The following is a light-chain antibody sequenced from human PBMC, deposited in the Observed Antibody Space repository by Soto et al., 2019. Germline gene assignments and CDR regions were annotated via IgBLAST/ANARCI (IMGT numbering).Light chain of an antibody. CDR2: DAS. CDR1: QSVSSN. J-gene: IGKJ1*01. CDR3: QQYNNWPPWT. V-gene: IGKV3-15*01. Sequence: EIVMTQSPATLSVSPGESVTLSCRASQSVSSNLAWYQQRPGQPPRLLISDASTRATGIPARFSGSGSGTEFTVTISGLQSEDFAVYDCQQYNNWPPWTFGQGTKVEV.